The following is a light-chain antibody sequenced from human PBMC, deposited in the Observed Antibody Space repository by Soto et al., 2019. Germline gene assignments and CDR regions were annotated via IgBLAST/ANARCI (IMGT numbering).Light chain of an antibody. V-gene: IGKV1-39*01. CDR1: QSISSY. CDR2: GAS. J-gene: IGKJ1*01. CDR3: QQYYSYPIT. Sequence: DIQMTQSPSSLSASVGDRVTITCRASQSISSYLNWYQQKPGKAPKLLIYGASSLQSGVPSRFSGGGSGTDFTLTISSLQPEDFATYYCQQYYSYPITFGQGTKVDIK.